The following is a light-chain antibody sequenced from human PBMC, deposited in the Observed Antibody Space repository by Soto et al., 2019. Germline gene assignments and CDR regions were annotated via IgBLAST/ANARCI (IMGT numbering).Light chain of an antibody. Sequence: EVVMTQSPATLSVSPGESATLSCRASQSVSTLLAWYQQKPGQPPRLLIYDASKRATGIPARFSGSGSGTDFTLTISRLEPEDFAVYYCQQYGSLPTFGQGTKVDIK. CDR3: QQYGSLPT. CDR1: QSVSTL. CDR2: DAS. V-gene: IGKV3-20*01. J-gene: IGKJ1*01.